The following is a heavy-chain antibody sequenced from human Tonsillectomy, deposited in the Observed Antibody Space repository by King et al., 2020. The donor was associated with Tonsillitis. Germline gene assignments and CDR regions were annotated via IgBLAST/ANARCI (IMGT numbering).Heavy chain of an antibody. D-gene: IGHD5-12*01. CDR1: GFTFSSYS. J-gene: IGHJ6*03. CDR2: ISTSSGYI. Sequence: QLVQSGGGLVKPGGSLRLSCAASGFTFSSYSMNWVRQAPGKGLEWVSSISTSSGYIYYADSVKGRFTISRDNAKSSLYLQMNSLRAEDTAVYYCARSGDSGYDWSARGYYYMDVWGKGTTVTVSS. V-gene: IGHV3-21*01. CDR3: ARSGDSGYDWSARGYYYMDV.